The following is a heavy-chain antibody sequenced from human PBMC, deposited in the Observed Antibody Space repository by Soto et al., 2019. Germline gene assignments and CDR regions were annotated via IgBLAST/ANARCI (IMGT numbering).Heavy chain of an antibody. D-gene: IGHD6-13*01. CDR1: GCTFSSYA. J-gene: IGHJ4*02. Sequence: SVKVSCKACGCTFSSYAISWVRQAPGQGLEWMGGIIPIFGTANYAQKFQGRVTIAADKSTSTAYMELSSLRSEDTAVYYCARFEKRSSSSFGYWGQGTLVTVSS. V-gene: IGHV1-69*06. CDR3: ARFEKRSSSSFGY. CDR2: IIPIFGTA.